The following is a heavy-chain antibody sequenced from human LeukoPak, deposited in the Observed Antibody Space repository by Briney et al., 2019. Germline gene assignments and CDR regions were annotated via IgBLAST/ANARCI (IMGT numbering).Heavy chain of an antibody. Sequence: GASVKVSCKASGYTFTGYYMHWVRQAPGQGLEWMGWINPNSGDTNYAQNFQGRVTLTRDTSISTAYMELSRLRSDDTAVYYCARGSYVVPGTRAFDIWGQGTLVTVSS. J-gene: IGHJ3*02. CDR3: ARGSYVVPGTRAFDI. V-gene: IGHV1-2*02. CDR1: GYTFTGYY. D-gene: IGHD6-19*01. CDR2: INPNSGDT.